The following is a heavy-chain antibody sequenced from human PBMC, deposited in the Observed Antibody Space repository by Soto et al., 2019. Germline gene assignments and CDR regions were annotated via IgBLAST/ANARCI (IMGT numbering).Heavy chain of an antibody. CDR3: AKGGDTRYYYYYGMDV. J-gene: IGHJ6*02. CDR2: ISGSGGST. V-gene: IGHV3-23*01. Sequence: PGGSLRLSCAASGFTFSSYAMSWVRQAPGKGLEWVSAISGSGGSTYYADSVKGRFTISRDNSKNTLYLQMNSLRAEDTAVYYCAKGGDTRYYYYYGMDVWGQGTTVTISS. CDR1: GFTFSSYA.